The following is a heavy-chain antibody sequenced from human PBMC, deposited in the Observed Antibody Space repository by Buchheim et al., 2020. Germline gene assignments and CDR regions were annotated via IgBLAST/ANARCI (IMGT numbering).Heavy chain of an antibody. V-gene: IGHV1-46*01. D-gene: IGHD2-21*02. CDR2: INPSGGST. J-gene: IGHJ4*02. Sequence: QVQLVQSGAEVKKPGASVKVSCKASGYTFTSYYMHWVRQAPGQGLEWMGIINPSGGSTSYAQKFQGRVTMTRDTSTSTVYMGLSSLRSEDTAVYYCARDVAQVVVTAIPSPLYYFDYWGQGTL. CDR3: ARDVAQVVVTAIPSPLYYFDY. CDR1: GYTFTSYY.